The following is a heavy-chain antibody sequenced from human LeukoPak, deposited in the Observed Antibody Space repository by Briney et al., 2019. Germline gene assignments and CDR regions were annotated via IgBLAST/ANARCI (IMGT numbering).Heavy chain of an antibody. J-gene: IGHJ5*02. V-gene: IGHV4-31*03. Sequence: SQTLSLTCSVSGGSISSGGYYWSWIRQHPGKGLERIGYIYYSGSTYYNPSLKSRVTISVDTSKNQFSLKLSSVTAADTAVYYCARVIAATGWFDPWGQGTLVTVSS. D-gene: IGHD2-15*01. CDR3: ARVIAATGWFDP. CDR2: IYYSGST. CDR1: GGSISSGGYY.